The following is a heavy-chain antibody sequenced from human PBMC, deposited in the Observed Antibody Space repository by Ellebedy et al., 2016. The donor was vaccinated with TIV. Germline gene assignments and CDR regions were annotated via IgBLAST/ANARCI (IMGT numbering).Heavy chain of an antibody. CDR2: ISSSSSIV. J-gene: IGHJ4*02. CDR3: AREYSSSSGRSLDY. V-gene: IGHV3-48*02. Sequence: GESLKISCAVSGFTFSSYSMNWVRQAPGKGLEWVSYISSSSSIVYYADSVKGRFTISRDKAKNSLYLQMNSLRDEDTAVYYCAREYSSSSGRSLDYWGQGTLVTVTS. D-gene: IGHD6-6*01. CDR1: GFTFSSYS.